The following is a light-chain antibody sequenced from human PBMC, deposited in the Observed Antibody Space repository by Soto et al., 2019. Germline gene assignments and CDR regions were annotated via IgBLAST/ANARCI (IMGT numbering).Light chain of an antibody. J-gene: IGLJ1*01. CDR3: QSYDRSLSGSF. CDR2: EVS. Sequence: QSALTQPASVSGSPGQSITISCTGTSSDVGGYNYVSWYQRHPGKAPKLMIYEVSNRPSGVSNRFSGSKSGTTASLTISGLQAEDEADYYCQSYDRSLSGSFFGTGTKLTVL. CDR1: SSDVGGYNY. V-gene: IGLV2-14*01.